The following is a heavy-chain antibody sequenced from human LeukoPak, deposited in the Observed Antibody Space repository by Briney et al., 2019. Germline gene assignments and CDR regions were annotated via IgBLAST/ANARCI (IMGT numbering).Heavy chain of an antibody. CDR1: GFTFGDYA. J-gene: IGHJ6*03. CDR3: AKEGQQLVRDYYYYYMDV. Sequence: GGSLRLSCAASGFTFGDYAMHWVRQAPGKGLEWVSGISWNSGSIGYADSVKGRFTISRDNAKNSLYLQMNSLRAEDTALYYCAKEGQQLVRDYYYYYMDVWGKGTTVTVSS. V-gene: IGHV3-9*01. D-gene: IGHD6-13*01. CDR2: ISWNSGSI.